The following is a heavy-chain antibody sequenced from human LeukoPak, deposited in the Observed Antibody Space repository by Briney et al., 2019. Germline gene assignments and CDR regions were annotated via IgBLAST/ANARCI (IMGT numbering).Heavy chain of an antibody. J-gene: IGHJ4*02. CDR3: AILPRRGYCSSTSCYAVDY. CDR2: IRYDGSDK. V-gene: IGHV3-30*02. Sequence: PGGSLRLSCAASGFIFTDYGMHWVRQAPGKGLEWLTFIRYDGSDKYYADSVKGRFTISRDNSKNTLYLQMNSLRAEDTAVYYCAILPRRGYCSSTSCYAVDYWGQGTLVTVSS. D-gene: IGHD2-2*01. CDR1: GFIFTDYG.